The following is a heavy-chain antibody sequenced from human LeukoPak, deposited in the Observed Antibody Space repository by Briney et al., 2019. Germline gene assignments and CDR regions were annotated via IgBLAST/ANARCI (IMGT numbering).Heavy chain of an antibody. Sequence: SEALSLTCTVSGGSISSSSYYWGWIRQPPGKGLEWIGSIYYSGSTYYNPSLKSRVTISVDTSKNQFSLKLSSVTAADTAVYYCARQGGGIAVAGPLNWFDPWGQGTLVTVSS. J-gene: IGHJ5*02. D-gene: IGHD6-19*01. CDR2: IYYSGST. CDR3: ARQGGGIAVAGPLNWFDP. V-gene: IGHV4-39*01. CDR1: GGSISSSSYY.